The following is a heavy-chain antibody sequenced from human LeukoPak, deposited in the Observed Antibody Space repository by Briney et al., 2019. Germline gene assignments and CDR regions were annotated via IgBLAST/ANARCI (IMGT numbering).Heavy chain of an antibody. CDR1: GGSISSGGYY. V-gene: IGHV4-31*03. J-gene: IGHJ4*02. Sequence: PSETLSLTCTVSGGSISSGGYYWSWIRQHPGKGLEWIGYIYYSGSTYYNPSLKSRVTISVDTSKNQFSLKLSSVTAADTAVYYCASRQLRYFDWLDYFDYSGQGTLVTVSS. CDR2: IYYSGST. CDR3: ASRQLRYFDWLDYFDY. D-gene: IGHD3-9*01.